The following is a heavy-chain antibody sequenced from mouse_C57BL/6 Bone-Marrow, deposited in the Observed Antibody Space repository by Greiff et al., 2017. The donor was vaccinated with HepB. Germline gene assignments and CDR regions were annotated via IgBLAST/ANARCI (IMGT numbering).Heavy chain of an antibody. V-gene: IGHV5-15*01. CDR1: GFTFSDYG. J-gene: IGHJ3*01. D-gene: IGHD1-1*01. Sequence: EVHLVESGGGLVQPGGSLKLSCAASGFTFSDYGMAWVRQAPRKGPEWVAFISNLAYSIYYADTVTGRFTISRENAKNTLYLEMSSLRSEDTAMYYCARPFYYGSSLWFAYWGQGTLVTVSA. CDR2: ISNLAYSI. CDR3: ARPFYYGSSLWFAY.